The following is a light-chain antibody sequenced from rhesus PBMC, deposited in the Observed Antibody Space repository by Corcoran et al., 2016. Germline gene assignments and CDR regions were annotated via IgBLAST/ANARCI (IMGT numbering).Light chain of an antibody. Sequence: QAALTQPRSVSGSPGQSVTVSCTGANSDIGGDNYVPWYQQHPGTAPQLMIYEVSKRPSGVSDRFSGSKSGNTASLTISGLQAEDEADYYCSSYAGSNTFVFGSGTKLTVL. CDR2: EVS. CDR1: NSDIGGDNY. J-gene: IGLJ6*01. V-gene: IGLV2-32*02. CDR3: SSYAGSNTFV.